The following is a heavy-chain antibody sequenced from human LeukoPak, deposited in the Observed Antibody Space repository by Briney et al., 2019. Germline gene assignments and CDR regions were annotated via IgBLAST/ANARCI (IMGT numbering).Heavy chain of an antibody. CDR2: IWYDGSNK. CDR3: AKPYGSGSYYNVTEY. D-gene: IGHD3-10*01. J-gene: IGHJ4*02. V-gene: IGHV3-33*06. CDR1: GFTFSSYG. Sequence: GGSLRLSCAASGFTFSSYGMHWVRQAPGKGLEWVAVIWYDGSNKYYADSVKGRFTISRDNSKNTLYLQMNSLRAEDTAVYYCAKPYGSGSYYNVTEYWGQGTLVTVSS.